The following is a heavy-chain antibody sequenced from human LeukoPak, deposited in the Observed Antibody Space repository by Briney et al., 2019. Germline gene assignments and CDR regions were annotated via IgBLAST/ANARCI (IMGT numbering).Heavy chain of an antibody. Sequence: SETLSPTCTVSGASTSSYYWNWIRQPPGQGLEWIGHISTSGTINHNPSLKSRVTISVDTSKNQFSLKLTSVTAADTAVYYCARQVGATDEYFHHWGQGTLVIVSS. V-gene: IGHV4-4*09. J-gene: IGHJ1*01. CDR1: GASTSSYY. CDR2: ISTSGTI. D-gene: IGHD1-26*01. CDR3: ARQVGATDEYFHH.